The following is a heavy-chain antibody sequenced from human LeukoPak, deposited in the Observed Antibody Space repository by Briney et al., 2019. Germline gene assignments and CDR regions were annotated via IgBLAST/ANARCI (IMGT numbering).Heavy chain of an antibody. Sequence: KPSETLSLTCAVSGGSISSGGYSWSWIRQPPGKGLEWIGYIYHSGSTYYNPSLKSRVTISVDRSKNQFSLKLSSVTAADTAVYCCARLLSGAYCGGDCYFDYWGQGTLVTVSS. V-gene: IGHV4-30-2*01. CDR3: ARLLSGAYCGGDCYFDY. D-gene: IGHD2-21*02. CDR2: IYHSGST. J-gene: IGHJ4*02. CDR1: GGSISSGGYS.